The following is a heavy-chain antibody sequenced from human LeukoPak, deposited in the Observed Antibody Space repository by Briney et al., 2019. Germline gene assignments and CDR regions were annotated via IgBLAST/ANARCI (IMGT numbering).Heavy chain of an antibody. CDR1: GFIFSNHF. D-gene: IGHD3-9*01. V-gene: IGHV3-64*05. J-gene: IGHJ4*02. CDR3: VKDLTGTWSFDY. Sequence: PGGSLRLSCSTSGFIFSNHFMNWVRQARGKGLEYVSSIGPNGASTLYADSVKDRFTISRDNSRNALYVQLTSLRLEDTALYYCVKDLTGTWSFDYWGQGTLVTVSS. CDR2: IGPNGAST.